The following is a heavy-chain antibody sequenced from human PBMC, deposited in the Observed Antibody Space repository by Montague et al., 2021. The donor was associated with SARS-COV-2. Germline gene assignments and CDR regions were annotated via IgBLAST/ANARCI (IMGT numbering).Heavy chain of an antibody. CDR2: IYYSGST. Sequence: SETLSLTCIVSGGSIRSYYWSWIRQSPGKGLEWIGYIYYSGSTNYNPSLKSRVTISVDTSKNQFSLRLSSVTAADTAVFYCARAYMVGDAFDIWGQGTMVTVSS. V-gene: IGHV4-59*08. J-gene: IGHJ3*02. CDR1: GGSIRSYY. CDR3: ARAYMVGDAFDI. D-gene: IGHD1-26*01.